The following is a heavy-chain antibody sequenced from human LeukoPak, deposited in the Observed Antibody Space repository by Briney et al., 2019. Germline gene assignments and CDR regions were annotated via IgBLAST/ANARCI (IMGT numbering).Heavy chain of an antibody. V-gene: IGHV4-4*07. CDR3: TRDESSRDDSGGYHY. J-gene: IGHJ4*02. CDR1: SASVTSPH. CDR2: VHFSGST. D-gene: IGHD3-22*01. Sequence: SETLSLTCADSSASVTSPHSAWRRQPAGKGLEWVGRVHFSGSTNYNPSLRSRVAISLDKSKNDLSLTLKSVSAADTALYNCTRDESSRDDSGGYHYWGRGVLVTVSS.